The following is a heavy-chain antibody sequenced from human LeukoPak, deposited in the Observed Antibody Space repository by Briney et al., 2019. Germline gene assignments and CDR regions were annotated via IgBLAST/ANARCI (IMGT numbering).Heavy chain of an antibody. CDR1: GFTFSSYS. V-gene: IGHV3-21*01. D-gene: IGHD3-10*01. CDR3: AREPEIWFGELFSYYYYYMDV. J-gene: IGHJ6*03. Sequence: GGSLRLSCAASGFTFSSYSMNWVRQAPGKGLEWVSCISSSSSYIYYADSVKGRFTISRDNAKNSLYLQMNSLRVEDTAVYYCAREPEIWFGELFSYYYYYMDVWGKGTTVTVSS. CDR2: ISSSSSYI.